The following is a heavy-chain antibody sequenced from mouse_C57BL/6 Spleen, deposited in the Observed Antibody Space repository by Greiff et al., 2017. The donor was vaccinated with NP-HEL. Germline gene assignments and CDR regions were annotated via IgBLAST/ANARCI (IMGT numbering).Heavy chain of an antibody. CDR3: VRHEYYGSVSY. CDR2: IRSKSNNYAT. V-gene: IGHV10-1*01. J-gene: IGHJ3*01. Sequence: EVQLVESGGGLVQPKGSLKLSCAASGFSFNTYAMNWVRQAPGKGLEWVARIRSKSNNYATYYADSVKDRFTISRDDSESMLYLQMNNLKTEDTAMYYCVRHEYYGSVSYWGQGTLVTVSA. D-gene: IGHD1-1*01. CDR1: GFSFNTYA.